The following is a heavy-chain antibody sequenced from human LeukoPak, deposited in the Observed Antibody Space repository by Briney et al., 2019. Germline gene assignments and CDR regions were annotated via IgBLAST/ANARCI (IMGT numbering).Heavy chain of an antibody. V-gene: IGHV4-59*08. CDR1: GGSISNYY. CDR2: IYYYGST. Sequence: SETLSLTCTISGGSISNYYWSWIRQPPGEGLEWIGYIYYYGSTNYNPSLKSRVTISVDTSKNQFSLKLSSVTAADTAVYYCARHRYNYYGSGSYYNGWFDPWGQGTLVTVSS. J-gene: IGHJ5*02. D-gene: IGHD3-10*01. CDR3: ARHRYNYYGSGSYYNGWFDP.